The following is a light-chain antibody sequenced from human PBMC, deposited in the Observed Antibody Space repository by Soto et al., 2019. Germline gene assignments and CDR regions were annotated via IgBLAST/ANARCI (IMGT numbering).Light chain of an antibody. CDR3: QQCGSLPGT. Sequence: ETVLPQSPGTVSLSPGERATLSCRASQSVNGNYLAWYQQKPGQAPRLLIYGTSSRATGIPDRFSGSGSGTDFTLTISRLEPEDFAVYYCQQCGSLPGTFGQGTNVEIK. J-gene: IGKJ1*01. CDR1: QSVNGNY. V-gene: IGKV3-20*01. CDR2: GTS.